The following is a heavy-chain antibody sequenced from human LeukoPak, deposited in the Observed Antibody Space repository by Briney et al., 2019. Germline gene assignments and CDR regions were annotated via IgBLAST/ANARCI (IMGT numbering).Heavy chain of an antibody. CDR3: ARGIRDYYFDY. V-gene: IGHV1-69*05. CDR1: GYTFASYY. J-gene: IGHJ4*02. D-gene: IGHD5-18*01. Sequence: SVKVSCKASGYTFASYYMHWVRQAPGQGLEWMGRIIPIFGTANYAQKFQGRVTITTDESTSTAYMELSSLRSEDTAVYYCARGIRDYYFDYWGQGTLVTVSS. CDR2: IIPIFGTA.